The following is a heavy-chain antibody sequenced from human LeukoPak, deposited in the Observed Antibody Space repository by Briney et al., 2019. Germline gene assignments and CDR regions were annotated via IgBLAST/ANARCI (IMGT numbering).Heavy chain of an antibody. J-gene: IGHJ5*02. Sequence: SETLSLTCTVSGGSISSSSYYWGWVRQPPGKGLEWIGSMYYSGTTYYNPSLKSRVTISVDTSKNQFSLKLSSVTAADTAVYYCARHRYRSGSDWIDPWGQGTLVTVSS. CDR2: MYYSGTT. V-gene: IGHV4-39*01. CDR1: GGSISSSSYY. D-gene: IGHD1-26*01. CDR3: ARHRYRSGSDWIDP.